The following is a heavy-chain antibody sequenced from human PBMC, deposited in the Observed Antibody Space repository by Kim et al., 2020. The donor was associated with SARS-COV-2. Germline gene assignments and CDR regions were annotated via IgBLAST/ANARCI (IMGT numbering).Heavy chain of an antibody. CDR2: VSGSGSTT. CDR1: GFTFSSYD. D-gene: IGHD1-26*01. CDR3: AQRGLPKNYFDY. V-gene: IGHV3-23*01. Sequence: GGSLRLSCAASGFTFSSYDMNWVRQAPGKGLEWVSTVSGSGSTTFYADSVKGRFAISRDNSRNTLYLQMNSLRAEDTAVYYCAQRGLPKNYFDYWGQGTLVTVSS. J-gene: IGHJ4*02.